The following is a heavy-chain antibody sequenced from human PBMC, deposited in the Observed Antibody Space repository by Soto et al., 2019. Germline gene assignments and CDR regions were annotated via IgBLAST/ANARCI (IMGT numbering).Heavy chain of an antibody. CDR2: IKQDGSEK. CDR3: ASTYGSGSYYNGGYFDY. V-gene: IGHV3-7*03. D-gene: IGHD3-10*01. Sequence: GGSLRLSCAASGFTFSSYWMSWVRQAPGKGLEWVANIKQDGSEKYYVDSVKGRFTISRDNAKNSLYLQMNSLRAEDTAVYYCASTYGSGSYYNGGYFDYWGQGTLVTVSS. J-gene: IGHJ4*02. CDR1: GFTFSSYW.